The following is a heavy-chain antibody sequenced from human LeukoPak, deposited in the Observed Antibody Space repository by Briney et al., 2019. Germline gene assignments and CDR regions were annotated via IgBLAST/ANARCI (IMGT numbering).Heavy chain of an antibody. CDR2: IYSGGST. CDR3: ARVRHGPGSDAFDI. CDR1: GFTVSSNY. Sequence: GGSLRLSRAASGFTVSSNYMSWVRQAPGKGLEWVSVIYSGGSTYYADSVKGRFTISRDNSKNTLYLQMNSLRAEDTAEYYCARVRHGPGSDAFDIWGQGTMVTVSS. V-gene: IGHV3-66*02. J-gene: IGHJ3*02. D-gene: IGHD2-15*01.